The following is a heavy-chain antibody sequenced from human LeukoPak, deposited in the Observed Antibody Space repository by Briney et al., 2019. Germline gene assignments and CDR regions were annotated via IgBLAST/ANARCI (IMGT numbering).Heavy chain of an antibody. J-gene: IGHJ4*02. CDR1: GGSISSGGYY. CDR3: ARTDSNGYYADY. D-gene: IGHD3-22*01. CDR2: IYYSGST. V-gene: IGHV4-31*03. Sequence: SETLSLTCTVSGGSISSGGYYWGWIRQHPGKGLEWIGYIYYSGSTYYNPSLKSRVIISVDTSKNQFSLKLSSVTAADTAVYYCARTDSNGYYADYWGQGTLVTVS.